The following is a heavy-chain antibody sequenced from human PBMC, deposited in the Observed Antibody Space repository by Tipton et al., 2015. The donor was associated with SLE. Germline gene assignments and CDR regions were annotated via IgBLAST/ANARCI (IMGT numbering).Heavy chain of an antibody. V-gene: IGHV4-34*01. D-gene: IGHD3-3*01. CDR1: GFTFSSYW. CDR2: INHSGST. Sequence: LRLSCAASGFTFSSYWMSWVRQAPGKGLEWIGEINHSGSTNYNPSLKSRVTISVDTSKNQFSLKLSSVTAADTAVYYCARLRITIFGVVRGAFDIWGQGTMVTVSS. J-gene: IGHJ3*02. CDR3: ARLRITIFGVVRGAFDI.